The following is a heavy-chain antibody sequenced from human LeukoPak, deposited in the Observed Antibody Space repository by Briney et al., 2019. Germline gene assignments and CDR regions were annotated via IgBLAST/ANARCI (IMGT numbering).Heavy chain of an antibody. CDR1: GGSISSYY. CDR3: ARSAVAGTVGYYYYYMDV. V-gene: IGHV4-4*07. Sequence: SETLSLTCTVSGGSISSYYWSWIRHRAGRGLEWIGRIYTSGNTNYNPSVKSRVTMSLDTSKNQFSLKLHSVTAADTAVYYCARSAVAGTVGYYYYYMDVWDKGTTVTVSS. J-gene: IGHJ6*03. D-gene: IGHD6-13*01. CDR2: IYTSGNT.